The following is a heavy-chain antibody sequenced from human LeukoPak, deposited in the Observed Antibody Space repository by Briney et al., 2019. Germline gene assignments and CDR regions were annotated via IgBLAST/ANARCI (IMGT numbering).Heavy chain of an antibody. CDR3: ARRRSGSYGNFDY. CDR1: GYTFTSYA. D-gene: IGHD1-26*01. Sequence: GASVKVSCKASGYTFTSYAMHWVRQAPGQRLEWMGWINAGNGNTKYSQKFQGRVTITRDTSASTAYMELSSLRSEDTAVYYCARRRSGSYGNFDYWGQGTLVTVSS. CDR2: INAGNGNT. V-gene: IGHV1-3*01. J-gene: IGHJ4*02.